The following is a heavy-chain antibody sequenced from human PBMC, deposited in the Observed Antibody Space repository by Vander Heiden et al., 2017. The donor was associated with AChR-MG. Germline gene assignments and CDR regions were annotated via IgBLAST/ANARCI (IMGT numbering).Heavy chain of an antibody. CDR2: ISYDGSNK. CDR3: ARGARTDY. Sequence: QVQLVESGGGVVQPGRSLRLSCAASGFTFSSYAMHWVRQAPGKGLEWVAVISYDGSNKYYADSVKGRFTISRDNSKNTLYLQMNSLRAEDTAVYYCARGARTDYWGQGTLVTVSS. CDR1: GFTFSSYA. V-gene: IGHV3-30-3*01. J-gene: IGHJ4*02.